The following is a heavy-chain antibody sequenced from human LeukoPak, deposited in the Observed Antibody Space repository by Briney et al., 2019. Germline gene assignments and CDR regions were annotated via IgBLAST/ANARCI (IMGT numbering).Heavy chain of an antibody. J-gene: IGHJ5*02. CDR1: GFTFSSYW. Sequence: GGSLRLSCAASGFTFSSYWMSWVRQAPGKGLEWVANIKQDGSEKYYVDSVKGRFTISRDNAKNSLYLQMNSLRAEDTAVYYCARERNDKYYYDSSGYYAWGQGTLVTVSS. D-gene: IGHD3-22*01. CDR3: ARERNDKYYYDSSGYYA. V-gene: IGHV3-7*01. CDR2: IKQDGSEK.